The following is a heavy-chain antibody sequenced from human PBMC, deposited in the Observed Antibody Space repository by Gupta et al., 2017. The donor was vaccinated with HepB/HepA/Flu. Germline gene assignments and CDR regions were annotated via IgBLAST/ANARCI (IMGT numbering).Heavy chain of an antibody. CDR2: ISYDGSNR. CDR3: ATDIMSLGNTDAGPSVG. D-gene: IGHD3/OR15-3a*01. Sequence: QVQVVESGGGVVQPGRSLRLSCAASGFTFNYYGLQWVRQAPGKGLEWVGFISYDGSNRWYADSVKGRFTISRDSSKNTVFLQMNSLRVEDTALYYCATDIMSLGNTDAGPSVGWGQGTLVTVSS. J-gene: IGHJ4*02. CDR1: GFTFNYYG. V-gene: IGHV3-30*03.